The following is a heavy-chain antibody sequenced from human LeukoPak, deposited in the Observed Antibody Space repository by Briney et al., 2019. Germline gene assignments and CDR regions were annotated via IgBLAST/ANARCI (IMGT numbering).Heavy chain of an antibody. CDR2: IYYSGTT. CDR1: SGSISSYY. D-gene: IGHD1-26*01. Sequence: PSETLSLTCTVSSGSISSYYWSWIRQPPGKELEWIGYIYYSGTTNYNPSLNSRVTISLDASKKQLSLTLNSVTAADTAVYYCAAGLLWEPLDYWGQGTLVTVSS. V-gene: IGHV4-59*03. CDR3: AAGLLWEPLDY. J-gene: IGHJ4*02.